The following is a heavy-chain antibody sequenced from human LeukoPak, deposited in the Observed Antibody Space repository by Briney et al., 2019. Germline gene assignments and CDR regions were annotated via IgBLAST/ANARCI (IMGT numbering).Heavy chain of an antibody. CDR3: ARDLGNYYDFWSGYFNYYGMDV. CDR1: GFTFSSYN. J-gene: IGHJ6*02. Sequence: GGSLRLSCAASGFTFSSYNMHWARQAPGKGLEWVSSISSSSSYIYYADSVKGRFTISRDNAKNSLYLQMNSLRDEDTAVYYCARDLGNYYDFWSGYFNYYGMDVWGQGTTVTVSS. V-gene: IGHV3-21*01. D-gene: IGHD3-3*01. CDR2: ISSSSSYI.